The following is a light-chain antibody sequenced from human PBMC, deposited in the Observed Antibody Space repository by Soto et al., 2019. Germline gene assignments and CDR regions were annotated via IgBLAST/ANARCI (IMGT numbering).Light chain of an antibody. CDR2: DAS. J-gene: IGKJ4*01. V-gene: IGKV1-33*01. Sequence: DIQMTQSPSSLSASVGDRVTITCQASQDITDYLHWYQQKPGKAPRLLIYDASNLETGVPSRFSGSGSGTDFTFTISSVQPEDTATYYCQQSEALVLSFGGGTKVEI. CDR3: QQSEALVLS. CDR1: QDITDY.